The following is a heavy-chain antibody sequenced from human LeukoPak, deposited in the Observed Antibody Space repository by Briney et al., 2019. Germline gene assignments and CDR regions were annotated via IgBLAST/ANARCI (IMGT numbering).Heavy chain of an antibody. CDR1: EFTFSRYA. J-gene: IGHJ4*02. V-gene: IGHV3-23*01. Sequence: GSLRLSCAASEFTFSRYALSLVRQAPGKGLGGVSTISGSGGSTYYADSVKGRFTISRDNSKNTLYLQMNSLRAEDTAVYYCAKVASHLSPFDYWGQGTLVTVSS. CDR2: ISGSGGST. CDR3: AKVASHLSPFDY.